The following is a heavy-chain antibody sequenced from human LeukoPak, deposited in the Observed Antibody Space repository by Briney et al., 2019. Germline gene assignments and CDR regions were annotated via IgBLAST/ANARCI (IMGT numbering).Heavy chain of an antibody. V-gene: IGHV4-4*07. CDR3: ARGVIGRYCSGGSCYSAAFDI. CDR1: GGSISSYY. CDR2: IYTSGST. Sequence: RASETLSLTCTVSGGSISSYYWSWIRQPAGKGLEWIGRIYTSGSTNYNPSLKSRVTMSVDTSKNQFSLKLSSVTAADTAVYYCARGVIGRYCSGGSCYSAAFDIWGQGTMVTVSS. D-gene: IGHD2-15*01. J-gene: IGHJ3*02.